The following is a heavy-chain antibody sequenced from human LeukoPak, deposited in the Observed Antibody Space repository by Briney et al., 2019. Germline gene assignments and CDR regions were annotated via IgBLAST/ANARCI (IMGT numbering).Heavy chain of an antibody. Sequence: GGSLRLSCAASGFTFSSYAMSWVRQIPGKGLVWVSRIKSDGSTIYADSVKGRFTISRDNAKNTVYLQMNSLRAEDTAIYYCARAVTYFYGSVTYDWFDPWGQGTLVTVSS. V-gene: IGHV3-74*01. CDR1: GFTFSSYA. J-gene: IGHJ5*02. CDR2: IKSDGST. D-gene: IGHD3-10*01. CDR3: ARAVTYFYGSVTYDWFDP.